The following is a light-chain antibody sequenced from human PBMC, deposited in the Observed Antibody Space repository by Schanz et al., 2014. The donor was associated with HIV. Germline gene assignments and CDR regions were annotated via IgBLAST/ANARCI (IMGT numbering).Light chain of an antibody. V-gene: IGKV1-5*03. CDR3: LQYNDYPRT. J-gene: IGKJ1*01. CDR1: QSIGSW. Sequence: DIQMTQSPSTLSASVGDRVTITCRASQSIGSWLAWYQQRPGEAPKLLIYKTSGLESGVPSRFSGSGSGTEFTLTINSLQPDDFATYYCLQYNDYPRTFGQGTKVEIK. CDR2: KTS.